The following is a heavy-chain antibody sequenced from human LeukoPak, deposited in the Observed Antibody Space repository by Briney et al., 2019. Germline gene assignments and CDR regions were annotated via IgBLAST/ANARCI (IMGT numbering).Heavy chain of an antibody. CDR2: IWYDGSNK. Sequence: PGGSLRLSCAASGFTFSSYGMHWVRQAPGKGLEWVAVIWYDGSNKYYADSVKGRFTISRDNSKNTLYLQMNSLRAEDTAVYYCARDWGVAAGDAFDIWGQGTMVTVSS. CDR1: GFTFSSYG. V-gene: IGHV3-33*01. CDR3: ARDWGVAAGDAFDI. D-gene: IGHD3-16*01. J-gene: IGHJ3*02.